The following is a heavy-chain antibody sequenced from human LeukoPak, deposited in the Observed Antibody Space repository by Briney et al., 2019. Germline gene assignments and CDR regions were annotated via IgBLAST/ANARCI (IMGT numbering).Heavy chain of an antibody. CDR3: ARAAYSSSPDY. D-gene: IGHD6-6*01. CDR2: IDSDGSRT. Sequence: PGGSLRLSCSASGFTFSTYWMVWVRQAPGKGLLWVSHIDSDGSRTGYADPVKGRFTMSRDNAKNTLYLQMNSLRAEDTAAYFCARAAYSSSPDYWGQGTLVTVSS. J-gene: IGHJ4*02. CDR1: GFTFSTYW. V-gene: IGHV3-74*01.